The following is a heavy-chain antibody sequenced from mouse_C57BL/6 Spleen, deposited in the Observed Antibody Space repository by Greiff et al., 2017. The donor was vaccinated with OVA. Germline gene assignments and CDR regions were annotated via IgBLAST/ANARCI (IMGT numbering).Heavy chain of an antibody. Sequence: EVMLVESGGDLVKPGGSLKLSCAASGFTFSSYGMSWVRQTPDKRLEWVATISSGGSYTYYPDSVKGRFTISRDNAKNTLYLQMSSLKSEDTAMYYCARQRSTAYYSRYFDVWGTGTTVTVSS. V-gene: IGHV5-6*01. D-gene: IGHD2-12*01. CDR3: ARQRSTAYYSRYFDV. CDR1: GFTFSSYG. J-gene: IGHJ1*03. CDR2: ISSGGSYT.